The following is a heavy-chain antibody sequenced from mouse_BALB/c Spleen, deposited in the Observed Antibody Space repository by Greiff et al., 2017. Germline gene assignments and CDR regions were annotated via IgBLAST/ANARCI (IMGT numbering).Heavy chain of an antibody. CDR2: ISSGGGST. J-gene: IGHJ4*01. V-gene: IGHV5-12-1*01. CDR3: ARLRGYAMDY. Sequence: DVKLVESGGGLVKPGGSLKLSCAASGFAFSSYDMSWVRQTPEKRLEWVAYISSGGGSTYYPDTVKGRFTISRDNAKNTLYLQMSSLKSEDTAMYYCARLRGYAMDYWGQGTSVTVSS. CDR1: GFAFSSYD.